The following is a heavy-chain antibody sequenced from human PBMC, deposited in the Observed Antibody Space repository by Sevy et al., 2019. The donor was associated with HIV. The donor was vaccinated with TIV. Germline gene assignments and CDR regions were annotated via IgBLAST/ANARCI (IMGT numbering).Heavy chain of an antibody. D-gene: IGHD6-19*01. J-gene: IGHJ4*02. CDR2: ISANNGNT. CDR1: GYTLTSYG. V-gene: IGHV1-18*01. CDR3: ARGDISGWSDY. Sequence: ASVKVSCKASGYTLTSYGISWVRQAPGQGLEWMGWISANNGNTNDAQKLQGRVTMTTDTSTSTAYMELRSLRSDDTAVYYCARGDISGWSDYWGQGTLVTVSS.